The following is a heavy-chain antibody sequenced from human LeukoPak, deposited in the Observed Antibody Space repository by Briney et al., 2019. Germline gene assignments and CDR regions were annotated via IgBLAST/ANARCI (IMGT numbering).Heavy chain of an antibody. CDR3: ARGYYYDSSGYYSGFDY. CDR1: GYTFTGYY. Sequence: ASVKVSCKTSGYTFTGYYMHWVREAPGQELEWMGWINPNSGGTNYAQKFQGRVTMTRDTSISTAYMELNRLRSDDTAVYYCARGYYYDSSGYYSGFDYWGQGTLVTVSS. D-gene: IGHD3-22*01. J-gene: IGHJ4*02. CDR2: INPNSGGT. V-gene: IGHV1-2*02.